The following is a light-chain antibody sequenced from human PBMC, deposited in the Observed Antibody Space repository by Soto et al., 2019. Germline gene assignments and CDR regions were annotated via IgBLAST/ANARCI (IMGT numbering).Light chain of an antibody. CDR1: RDIGTW. J-gene: IGKJ4*01. CDR2: RAS. CDR3: HRHETYPLA. Sequence: DIQLTQPPSFLSASLGGRVSITCRASRDIGTWLAWFQQKPGRAPNLLIYRASTLARGAPSRFSGSGSGTEFTLTISSLQPDDFATYYCHRHETYPLAFGGGTKVDIK. V-gene: IGKV1-5*03.